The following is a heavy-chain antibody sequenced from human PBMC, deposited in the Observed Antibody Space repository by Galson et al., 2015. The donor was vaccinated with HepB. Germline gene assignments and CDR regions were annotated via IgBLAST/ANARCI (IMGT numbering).Heavy chain of an antibody. J-gene: IGHJ6*02. Sequence: SLRLSCAASGFIFSSYSMHWVRQAPGKGLEWVALISYTGSNKYYADSVKGRFTIFRDNSKNTVYLQMNSPRAEDTALYYCARVGCSGGSCYAQRLVSYYGMDIWGQGTTVTVSS. CDR3: ARVGCSGGSCYAQRLVSYYGMDI. CDR1: GFIFSSYS. CDR2: ISYTGSNK. D-gene: IGHD2-15*01. V-gene: IGHV3-30*04.